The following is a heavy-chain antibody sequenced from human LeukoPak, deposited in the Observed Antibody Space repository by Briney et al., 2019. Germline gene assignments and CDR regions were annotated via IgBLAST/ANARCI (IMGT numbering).Heavy chain of an antibody. CDR3: AKPKDNSLYCFDY. D-gene: IGHD1-20*01. J-gene: IGHJ4*02. CDR1: GFTFSSYD. V-gene: IGHV3-48*03. Sequence: GGSLRLSCAASGFTFSSYDMNWVRQAPGKGLEWVSFISRSAGTIYYADSVKGRFTISRDSAKNSLFLHMSSLRAKDTAVYYCAKPKDNSLYCFDYWGQGTLVTVSS. CDR2: ISRSAGTI.